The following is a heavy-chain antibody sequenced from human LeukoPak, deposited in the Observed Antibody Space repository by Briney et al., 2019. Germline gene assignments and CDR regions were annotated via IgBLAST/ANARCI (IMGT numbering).Heavy chain of an antibody. CDR1: GGSFSGYY. CDR2: INHSGRT. Sequence: SETLSLTCAVSGGSFSGYYWTWIRQPPGKGLEWIGEINHSGRTKYNPSLKSRVTLSADMSKNQFSLKLSSVTAADTAVYYCARVGSVQQWLVRSDWFDPWGQGTLVTVSS. CDR3: ARVGSVQQWLVRSDWFDP. D-gene: IGHD6-19*01. J-gene: IGHJ5*02. V-gene: IGHV4-34*01.